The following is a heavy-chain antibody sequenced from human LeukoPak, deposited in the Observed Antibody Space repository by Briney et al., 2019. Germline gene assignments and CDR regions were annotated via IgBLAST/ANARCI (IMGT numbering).Heavy chain of an antibody. J-gene: IGHJ6*03. CDR2: IKQDGSEK. V-gene: IGHV3-7*01. CDR1: GFTFSSYW. CDR3: ARARITMVRGDHYYMDV. D-gene: IGHD3-10*01. Sequence: GGSLRLSCAASGFTFSSYWMSWVRQAPGKGLEWVANIKQDGSEKYYVDSVKGRFTISRDNAKNSLYLQMNSLRAEDTAVYYSARARITMVRGDHYYMDVWGKGTTVTVSS.